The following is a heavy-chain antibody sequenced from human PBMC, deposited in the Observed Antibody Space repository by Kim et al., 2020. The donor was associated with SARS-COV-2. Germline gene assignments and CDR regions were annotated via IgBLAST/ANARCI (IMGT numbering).Heavy chain of an antibody. Sequence: GGSLRLSCVASGFYLSTDSIHWVRQPPGKGLEWVSFMSGDSSVIYYADSVKGRLTISRENAKKSLYLQMNSLGVEDTAIYFCARGPIRGVMEVGGQGTGLTLS. CDR1: GFYLSTDS. CDR2: MSGDSSVI. V-gene: IGHV3-21*01. CDR3: ARGPIRGVMEV. J-gene: IGHJ6*02.